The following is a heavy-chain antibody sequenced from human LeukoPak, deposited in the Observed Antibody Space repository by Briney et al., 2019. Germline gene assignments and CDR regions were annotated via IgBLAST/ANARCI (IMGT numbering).Heavy chain of an antibody. D-gene: IGHD3-22*01. CDR3: ARAYYYYDSSGYLTEGFDY. J-gene: IGHJ4*02. CDR2: INSDGSST. Sequence: GGSLRLSCAASGFTFSSYWMHWVRQAPGKGLVWVSRINSDGSSTSYADSVKGRFTISRDNAKNTLYLQMNSLRAEDTAVYYCARAYYYYDSSGYLTEGFDYWGQGTLVTVSS. CDR1: GFTFSSYW. V-gene: IGHV3-74*01.